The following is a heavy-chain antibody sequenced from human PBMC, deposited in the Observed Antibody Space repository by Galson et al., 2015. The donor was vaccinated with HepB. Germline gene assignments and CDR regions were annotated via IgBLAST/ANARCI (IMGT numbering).Heavy chain of an antibody. J-gene: IGHJ4*02. D-gene: IGHD1-1*01. V-gene: IGHV3-66*01. Sequence: SLRLSCAASGFTVSSNYMSWVRQAPGKGLEWVSVIYSGGSTYYADSVKGRFTISRDNSKNTLYLQMNSLRAEDTAVYYCAREYNWNGRRSDYWGQGTLVTVSS. CDR1: GFTVSSNY. CDR3: AREYNWNGRRSDY. CDR2: IYSGGST.